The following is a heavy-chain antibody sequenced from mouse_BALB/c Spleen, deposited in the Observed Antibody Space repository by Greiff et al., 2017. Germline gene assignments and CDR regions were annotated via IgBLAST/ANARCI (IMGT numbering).Heavy chain of an antibody. Sequence: EVQLQQSGAELVKPGASVKLSCTASGFNIKDTYMHWVKQRPEQGLEWIGRIDPANGNTKYDPKFQGKATITADTSSNTAYLQLSSLTSEDTAVYYCASSMNTTSFAYWGQGTLVTVSA. V-gene: IGHV14-3*02. CDR1: GFNIKDTY. J-gene: IGHJ3*01. CDR3: ASSMNTTSFAY. CDR2: IDPANGNT. D-gene: IGHD2-4*01.